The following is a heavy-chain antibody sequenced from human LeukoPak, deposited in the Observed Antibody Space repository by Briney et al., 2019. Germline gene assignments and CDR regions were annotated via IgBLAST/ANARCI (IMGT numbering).Heavy chain of an antibody. CDR3: ARVMAAAGNEWFDP. CDR2: ISAYNGNT. D-gene: IGHD6-13*01. J-gene: IGHJ5*02. Sequence: ASVKVSCKASGYTFTSYGISWVRQAPGQGLEWMGWISAYNGNTNYAQKLQGRVTMTTDTSTSTAYTELRSLRSDGTAVYYCARVMAAAGNEWFDPWGQGTLVTVSS. V-gene: IGHV1-18*01. CDR1: GYTFTSYG.